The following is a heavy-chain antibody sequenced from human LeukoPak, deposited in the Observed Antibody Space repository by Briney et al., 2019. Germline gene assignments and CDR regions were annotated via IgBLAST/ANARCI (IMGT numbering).Heavy chain of an antibody. Sequence: VASVKVSCKASGYTFTGYYMHWVRQAPGQGLERMGWINPNSGGTNYAQKFQGRVTMTRDTSISTAYMELSRLRSDDTAVYYCARPWKWLSPDAFDIWGQGTMVTVSS. J-gene: IGHJ3*02. CDR1: GYTFTGYY. V-gene: IGHV1-2*02. CDR2: INPNSGGT. CDR3: ARPWKWLSPDAFDI. D-gene: IGHD3-22*01.